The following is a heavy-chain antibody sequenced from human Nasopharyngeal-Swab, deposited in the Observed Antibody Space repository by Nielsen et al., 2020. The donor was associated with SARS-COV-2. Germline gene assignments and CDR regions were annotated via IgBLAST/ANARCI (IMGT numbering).Heavy chain of an antibody. J-gene: IGHJ6*02. D-gene: IGHD2-2*01. CDR1: GFTFSRYE. V-gene: IGHV3-48*03. Sequence: GESLKISCAASGFTFSRYEMNWVRQAPGTGLEWVSYISSSGSTIYYADSVKGRFTISRDNAKNSLYLQMNSLRAEDTAVYYCASRDCSSTSCFVGLVAGYYYGMDVWGQGTTVTVSS. CDR2: ISSSGSTI. CDR3: ASRDCSSTSCFVGLVAGYYYGMDV.